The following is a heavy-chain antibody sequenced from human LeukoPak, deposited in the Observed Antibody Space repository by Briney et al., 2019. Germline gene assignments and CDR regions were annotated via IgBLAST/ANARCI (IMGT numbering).Heavy chain of an antibody. CDR1: GGSFSGYY. J-gene: IGHJ5*02. V-gene: IGHV4-34*01. CDR3: ATLLGGVFDP. CDR2: INHSGST. Sequence: SETLSLTCAVYGGSFSGYYWSWIRQPPGKGLEWIGEINHSGSTNYNPSLKSRVTISVDTSKNQFSLKLSSVTAADTAVYYCATLLGGVFDPWGQGTLVTVSS. D-gene: IGHD3-16*01.